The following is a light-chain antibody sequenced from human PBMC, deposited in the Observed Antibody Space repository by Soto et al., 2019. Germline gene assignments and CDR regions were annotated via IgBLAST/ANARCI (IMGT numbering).Light chain of an antibody. J-gene: IGLJ1*01. Sequence: QSVLTQPASVSGSPGQSITISCTGTSSDVGAYNRVSWYQQHSGKAPKLMIYEVSNRPSGVSNRFSGSKSGNTASLTISGLQAEDEADYYCLSYTNSSSYVFGTGTKLTVL. CDR3: LSYTNSSSYV. CDR1: SSDVGAYNR. CDR2: EVS. V-gene: IGLV2-14*01.